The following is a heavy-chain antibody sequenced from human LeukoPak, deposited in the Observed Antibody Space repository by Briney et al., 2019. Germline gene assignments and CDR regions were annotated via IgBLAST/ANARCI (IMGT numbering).Heavy chain of an antibody. CDR3: ARLSFSSGWNFDY. J-gene: IGHJ4*02. D-gene: IGHD6-19*01. CDR1: GGSISSSSYY. Sequence: SETLSLTCTVSGGSISSSSYYWGWIRQPPGKGLEWIGSIYYSGSTYYNPSLKSRVTISVDTSKNRFSLKLSSVTAADTAVYYCARLSFSSGWNFDYWGQGTLVTVSS. CDR2: IYYSGST. V-gene: IGHV4-39*01.